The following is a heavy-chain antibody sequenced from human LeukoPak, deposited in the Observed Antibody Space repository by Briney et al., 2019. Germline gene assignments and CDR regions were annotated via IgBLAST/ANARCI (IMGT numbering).Heavy chain of an antibody. CDR1: GYSFTNFW. CDR2: IYPGDSDT. J-gene: IGHJ4*02. Sequence: GESLKIPCKASGYSFTNFWIVWVRQMPGKGLEWMGIIYPGDSDTRYSPSFQGQVTISADKSISTAYLQWSSLKASDTAMYYCARHAADSSGYYYYFDYWGQGTLVTVSS. V-gene: IGHV5-51*01. CDR3: ARHAADSSGYYYYFDY. D-gene: IGHD3-22*01.